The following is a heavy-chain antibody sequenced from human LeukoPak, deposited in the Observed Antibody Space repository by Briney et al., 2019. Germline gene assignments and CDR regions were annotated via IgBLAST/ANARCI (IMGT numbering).Heavy chain of an antibody. D-gene: IGHD2-8*01. Sequence: SETLSLTCAVYGGSFSGYYWSWIRQPPGKGLEWIGEINHSGSTNYNPSLKSRVTISVDTSKNQFSLKLSSVTAADTAVYYCARASVLKWTLNRGYYMDVWGKGTTVTVSS. V-gene: IGHV4-34*01. CDR3: ARASVLKWTLNRGYYMDV. CDR2: INHSGST. CDR1: GGSFSGYY. J-gene: IGHJ6*03.